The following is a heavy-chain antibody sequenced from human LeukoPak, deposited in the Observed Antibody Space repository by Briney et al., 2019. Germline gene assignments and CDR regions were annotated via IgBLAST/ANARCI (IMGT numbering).Heavy chain of an antibody. CDR3: ARGLLWFGELKNNFDY. D-gene: IGHD3-10*01. J-gene: IGHJ4*02. CDR1: GGSISSSSHF. Sequence: PSETLSLTCTVSGGSISSSSHFWGWIRQPPGKGLEWIGSMFYSGTTYYNPSLKSRVTLLIDTSKNQFSLKLNSVTAADTAVYYCARGLLWFGELKNNFDYWGQGTLVTVSS. CDR2: MFYSGTT. V-gene: IGHV4-39*07.